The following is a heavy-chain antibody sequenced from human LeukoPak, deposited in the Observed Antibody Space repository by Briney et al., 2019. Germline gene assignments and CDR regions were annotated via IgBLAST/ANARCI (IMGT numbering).Heavy chain of an antibody. CDR3: ARDLYSSGYYYEDYAFDI. D-gene: IGHD3-22*01. CDR2: IYTSGST. V-gene: IGHV4-4*07. Sequence: SETLSLTCTVSGGSISSYYWSWLRQPAGKGLEWIGRIYTSGSTNYNPSLKSRVTMSVDTSKNQFSLKLSSVTTADTGVYYCARDLYSSGYYYEDYAFDIWGQGTMVTVSS. CDR1: GGSISSYY. J-gene: IGHJ3*02.